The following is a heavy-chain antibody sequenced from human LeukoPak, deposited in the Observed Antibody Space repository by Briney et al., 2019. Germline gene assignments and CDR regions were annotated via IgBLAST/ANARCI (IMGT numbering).Heavy chain of an antibody. D-gene: IGHD1-26*01. CDR2: TSGSGGST. CDR1: GFTFSSYA. V-gene: IGHV3-23*01. CDR3: AKDLEVGRWELIIDY. J-gene: IGHJ4*02. Sequence: GGSLRLSCAASGFTFSSYAMSWVRQAPGKGLEWVSATSGSGGSTYYADSVKGRFTISRDNSKNTLYLQMNSLRAEDTAVYYCAKDLEVGRWELIIDYWGQGTLVTVSS.